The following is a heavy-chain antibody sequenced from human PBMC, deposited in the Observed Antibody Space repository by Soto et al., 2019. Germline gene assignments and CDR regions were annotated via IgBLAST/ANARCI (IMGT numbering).Heavy chain of an antibody. Sequence: KGLEWVSAISGSGGSTYYADSVKGRFTISRDNSKNTLYLQMNSLRAEDTAVYYCAKDPERYYYDSSGYWAWGQGILVTVSS. CDR3: AKDPERYYYDSSGYWA. V-gene: IGHV3-23*01. J-gene: IGHJ5*02. CDR2: ISGSGGST. D-gene: IGHD3-22*01.